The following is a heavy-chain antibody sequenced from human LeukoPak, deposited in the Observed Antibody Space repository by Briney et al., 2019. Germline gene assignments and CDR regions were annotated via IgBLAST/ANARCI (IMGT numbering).Heavy chain of an antibody. D-gene: IGHD6-19*01. V-gene: IGHV1-18*01. CDR2: VSPYNGDT. Sequence: GASVEVSCKASAYTFTDYGINWVRQAPGHGLEWMGWVSPYNGDTRYTQKLQGRVTLTTDTSTSTAYMELRSLTSDDTAVYYCARDSSGGAGTEEPGVSSDDAFDIWGQGTMVTVSS. CDR1: AYTFTDYG. J-gene: IGHJ3*02. CDR3: ARDSSGGAGTEEPGVSSDDAFDI.